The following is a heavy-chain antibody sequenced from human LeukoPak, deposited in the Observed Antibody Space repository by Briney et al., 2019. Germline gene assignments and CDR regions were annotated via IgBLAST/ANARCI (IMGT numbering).Heavy chain of an antibody. V-gene: IGHV4-34*01. CDR2: IHHSGSS. CDR3: ATEGAAGTGTQRHPYDM. D-gene: IGHD1-1*01. CDR1: GGPFRGDN. J-gene: IGHJ3*02. Sequence: SETLSLTCAVSGGPFRGDNWNWIRQPPGKGLEWIGEIHHSGSSNYNPSLKSRVTISVDRSKNQFSLTLQSVTAADTAVYYCATEGAAGTGTQRHPYDMWGQGTMVTVSS.